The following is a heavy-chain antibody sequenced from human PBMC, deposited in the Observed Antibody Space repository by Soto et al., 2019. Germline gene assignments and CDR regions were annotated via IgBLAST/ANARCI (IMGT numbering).Heavy chain of an antibody. V-gene: IGHV3-15*01. CDR1: GFTFSTAW. J-gene: IGHJ5*02. CDR3: IRDPYGST. D-gene: IGHD3-10*01. CDR2: IKTTSDGGTI. Sequence: PGGSLRLSCAASGFTFSTAWMTWVRQAPGRGLECVARIKTTSDGGTIHYAAPVKGRFTISRDDSKDTLFLQMNSLKIEDTALYYCIRDPYGSTWGQGTLVTVSS.